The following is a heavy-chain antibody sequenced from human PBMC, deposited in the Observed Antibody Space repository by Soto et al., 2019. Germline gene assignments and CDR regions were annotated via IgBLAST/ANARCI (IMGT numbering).Heavy chain of an antibody. J-gene: IGHJ5*02. Sequence: SETLSLTCTVSGGSISSSSYYWGWIRQPPGKGLEWIGSIYYSGSTYYNPSLKSRVTISVDTSKNQFSLKLSSVTAADTAVYYCARRTRIAARPGWFDPWGQGTLVTVSS. D-gene: IGHD6-6*01. CDR1: GGSISSSSYY. CDR2: IYYSGST. V-gene: IGHV4-39*01. CDR3: ARRTRIAARPGWFDP.